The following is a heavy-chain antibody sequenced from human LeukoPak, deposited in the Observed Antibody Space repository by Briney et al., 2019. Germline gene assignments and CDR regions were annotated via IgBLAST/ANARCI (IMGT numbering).Heavy chain of an antibody. V-gene: IGHV5-51*01. Sequence: GESLKISWKGSGYSLTSYWIDLVPQRLGEGLEWIGIIYPGDYDTRDSPSFQGQVTISADKSISTDYLQWSSMKASDTAMYYCASSSGYSYGHGGPYYFYYWGQGTLVTVSS. J-gene: IGHJ4*02. CDR1: GYSLTSYW. CDR2: IYPGDYDT. D-gene: IGHD5-18*01. CDR3: ASSSGYSYGHGGPYYFYY.